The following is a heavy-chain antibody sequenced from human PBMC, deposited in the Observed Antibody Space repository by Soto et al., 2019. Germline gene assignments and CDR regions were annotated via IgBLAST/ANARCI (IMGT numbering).Heavy chain of an antibody. CDR3: ARATWIQLWSS. J-gene: IGHJ5*02. CDR1: GGSFSGYY. D-gene: IGHD5-18*01. V-gene: IGHV4-34*01. Sequence: SETLSLTCAVYGGSFSGYYWSWIRQPPGKGLEWIGEINHRGSTNCNPSLKSRVSMSVNTSNNQFSLNLSSVSAADTAVYYCARATWIQLWSSWGQGTLVTVSS. CDR2: INHRGST.